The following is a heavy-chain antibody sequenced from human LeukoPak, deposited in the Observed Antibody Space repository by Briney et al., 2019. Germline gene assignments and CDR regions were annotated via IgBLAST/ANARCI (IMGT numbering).Heavy chain of an antibody. Sequence: SETLSLTCAVYGGSFSGYYWSWIREPPGKGLEWIGEINHSGSTNYNPSLKSRVTISVDTSKNQFSLKLSSVTAADTTLYYCASTSPKYYYESSGYSSLFDNWGQGTLVTVSS. J-gene: IGHJ4*02. V-gene: IGHV4-34*01. CDR3: ASTSPKYYYESSGYSSLFDN. D-gene: IGHD3-22*01. CDR2: INHSGST. CDR1: GGSFSGYY.